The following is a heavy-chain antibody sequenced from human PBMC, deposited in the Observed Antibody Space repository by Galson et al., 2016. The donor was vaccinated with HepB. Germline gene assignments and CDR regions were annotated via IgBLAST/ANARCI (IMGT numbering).Heavy chain of an antibody. D-gene: IGHD2/OR15-2a*01. Sequence: SLRLSCAGSGFTFHDSAVHWVRQAPGKGLEWVAGISWNTDNIQYADSVRGRFTISRDNAKNSLYLQMNSLKTEDTALYYCAKGYFNFDSWGQGTLVTVSS. CDR3: AKGYFNFDS. CDR2: ISWNTDNI. J-gene: IGHJ4*02. CDR1: GFTFHDSA. V-gene: IGHV3-9*01.